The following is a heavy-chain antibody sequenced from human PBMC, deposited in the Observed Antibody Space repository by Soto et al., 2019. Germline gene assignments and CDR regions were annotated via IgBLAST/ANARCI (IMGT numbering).Heavy chain of an antibody. J-gene: IGHJ5*02. CDR1: GFTFSSYG. CDR3: AKDPSALTGTSSWFDP. V-gene: IGHV3-30*18. Sequence: GGSLRLSCAASGFTFSSYGMHWVRQAPGKGLEWVAVISYDGSNKYYADSVKGRFTISRDNSKNTLYLQMNSLRAEDTAVYYCAKDPSALTGTSSWFDPWGQGTLVTVSS. CDR2: ISYDGSNK. D-gene: IGHD1-20*01.